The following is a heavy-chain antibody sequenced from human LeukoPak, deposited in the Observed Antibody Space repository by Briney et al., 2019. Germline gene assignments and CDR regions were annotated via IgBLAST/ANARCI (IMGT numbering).Heavy chain of an antibody. J-gene: IGHJ4*02. CDR3: ATGYSYGSYYFDY. CDR2: FDPEDGET. D-gene: IGHD5-18*01. CDR1: GYTLTELS. V-gene: IGHV1-24*01. Sequence: GAPVKVSCKVSGYTLTELSMHWVRQAPGKGLEWMGGFDPEDGETIYAQKFQGRVTMTEDTSTDTAYMELSSLRSEDTAVYYCATGYSYGSYYFDYWGQGTLVTVSS.